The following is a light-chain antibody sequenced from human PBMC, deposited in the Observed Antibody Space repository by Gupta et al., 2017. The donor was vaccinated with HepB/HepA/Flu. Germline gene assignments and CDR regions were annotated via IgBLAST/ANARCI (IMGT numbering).Light chain of an antibody. CDR3: QQYNNWPLT. V-gene: IGKV3D-15*01. Sequence: PATLLGSSRERATLPCRASQRISTNLDWYQQKPGQAPIVLIYASFTRATGIPARFSGSGSGTEFTLTISSLQSEDFAVYFCQQYNNWPLTFGRGTKVEIK. J-gene: IGKJ4*01. CDR1: QRISTN. CDR2: ASF.